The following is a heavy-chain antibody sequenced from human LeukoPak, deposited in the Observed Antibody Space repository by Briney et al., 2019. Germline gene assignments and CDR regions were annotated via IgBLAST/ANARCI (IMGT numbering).Heavy chain of an antibody. D-gene: IGHD2-8*01. V-gene: IGHV3-21*01. Sequence: PGGSLRLSCAASGFTFSSYSMNWVRQAPGKGLEWVSSISSSSSYIYYADSVKGRFTISRDNAKNSLYLQMNSLRAEDTAVYYCARDRMVYAIFSYYMDVWGKGTTVTVSS. CDR1: GFTFSSYS. CDR2: ISSSSSYI. CDR3: ARDRMVYAIFSYYMDV. J-gene: IGHJ6*03.